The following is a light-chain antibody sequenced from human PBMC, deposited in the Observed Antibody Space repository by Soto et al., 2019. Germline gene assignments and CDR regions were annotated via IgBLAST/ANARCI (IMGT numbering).Light chain of an antibody. Sequence: IQMTQSPSSLSASVGDRVTITCRASQSTANYLNWYQQKPGKAPKLLIYAASTLESGVPSRFSGSGSGTDFTLTISSLQPEDFATYYCQQSYNNPKTFGQGTKVDIK. V-gene: IGKV1-39*01. CDR2: AAS. CDR3: QQSYNNPKT. CDR1: QSTANY. J-gene: IGKJ1*01.